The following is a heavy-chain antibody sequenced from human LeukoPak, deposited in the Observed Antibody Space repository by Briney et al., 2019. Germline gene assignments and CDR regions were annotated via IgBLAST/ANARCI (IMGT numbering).Heavy chain of an antibody. CDR3: AKEQTVDDSSGYYGVFES. CDR1: GLTFSNYA. D-gene: IGHD3-22*01. J-gene: IGHJ3*02. V-gene: IGHV3-23*01. CDR2: VSNPRTVT. Sequence: PGGSLRLSCAASGLTFSNYAMNWVRQAPGKGLKWVSAVSNPRTVTYYADSVKGRFTTSRDNAKNTLYLEMNSLRAEDTAVYYCAKEQTVDDSSGYYGVFESWGQGTVVTASS.